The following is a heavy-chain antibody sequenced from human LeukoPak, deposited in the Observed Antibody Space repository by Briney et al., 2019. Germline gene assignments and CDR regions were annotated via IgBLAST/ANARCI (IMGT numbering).Heavy chain of an antibody. J-gene: IGHJ6*03. CDR1: GGTFSSYA. CDR2: IIPIFGTA. V-gene: IGHV1-69*06. CDR3: ARDRRQIESDYYYYYYMDV. Sequence: SVKVSCKASGGTFSSYAISWVRQAPGQGLEWMGGIIPIFGTANYAQKFQGRVTITADKSTSTAYMELSSLRSEDTAVYYCARDRRQIESDYYYYYYMDVWGKGTTVTVSS.